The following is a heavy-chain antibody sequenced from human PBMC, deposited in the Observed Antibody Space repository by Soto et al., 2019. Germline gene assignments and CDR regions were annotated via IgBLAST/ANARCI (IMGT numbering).Heavy chain of an antibody. CDR1: GDSISSGGYF. Sequence: QVQLQESGPGLVKPSQTLSLTCTVSGDSISSGGYFWNWIRQVPGKGLEWIGYVYFPGSTYYNPPLKSRLSISMDTSDNHLSLKLSSVIAADTAVYYCARSEREEGPIDYWGQGTLVTVSS. J-gene: IGHJ4*02. CDR3: ARSEREEGPIDY. V-gene: IGHV4-31*03. D-gene: IGHD2-2*02. CDR2: VYFPGST.